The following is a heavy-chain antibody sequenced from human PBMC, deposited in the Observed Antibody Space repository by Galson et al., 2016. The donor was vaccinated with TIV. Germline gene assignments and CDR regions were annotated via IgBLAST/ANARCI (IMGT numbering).Heavy chain of an antibody. CDR1: GFIFNNYA. Sequence: SLRLSCAASGFIFNNYAIHWVRQPPGKGLEWVALIWYDGSRKTYVDSVKGRFTISRDDPKNTAFLQMNNLRVEDTAVYYCARGPYLSGSYQNWYFDLWGRGTLVIGSS. D-gene: IGHD1-26*01. CDR3: ARGPYLSGSYQNWYFDL. V-gene: IGHV3-33*01. CDR2: IWYDGSRK. J-gene: IGHJ2*01.